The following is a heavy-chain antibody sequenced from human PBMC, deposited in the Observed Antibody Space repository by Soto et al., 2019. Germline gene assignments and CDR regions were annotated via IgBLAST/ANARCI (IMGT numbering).Heavy chain of an antibody. Sequence: NPSETLSLTCAVYGGSFIGYYCSCIRHPPFKWLEWIVEINHSGSTNYNPSLKSRVTISVDTSKNQFSLKLSSVTAADTAVYYCARKGGYCSGGSCYGSRWFDPWGQGTLVTVSS. J-gene: IGHJ5*02. CDR3: ARKGGYCSGGSCYGSRWFDP. CDR1: GGSFIGYY. V-gene: IGHV4-34*01. D-gene: IGHD2-15*01. CDR2: INHSGST.